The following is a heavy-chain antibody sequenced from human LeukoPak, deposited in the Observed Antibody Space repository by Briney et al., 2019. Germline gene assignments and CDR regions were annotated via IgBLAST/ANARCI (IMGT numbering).Heavy chain of an antibody. CDR3: ARDPLDRSGWSSICDY. CDR2: ISYDGNNK. Sequence: PGRSLRLSCAASGFTFSSYAKPWVRQAPGKGLEGVAVISYDGNNKYYADSVKGRFTISRDNSKNTLDLQMNSLRAEDTAVYYCARDPLDRSGWSSICDYWGQGTLVTVSS. CDR1: GFTFSSYA. J-gene: IGHJ4*02. V-gene: IGHV3-30-3*01. D-gene: IGHD6-19*01.